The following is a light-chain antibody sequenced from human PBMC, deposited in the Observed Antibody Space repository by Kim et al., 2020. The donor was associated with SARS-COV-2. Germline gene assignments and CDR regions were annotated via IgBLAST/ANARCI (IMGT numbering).Light chain of an antibody. CDR2: VGSSEAY. CDR1: TEGSKYI. V-gene: IGLV4-60*03. CDR3: ETWDSDTQV. Sequence: WDRPTNRLGTEGSKYIMAWNQKQPGKAPRYLMKVGSSEAYNKGSGVPDHFSGSISGSDRNLSISNLQSEDEAEYFCETWDSDTQVFGGGTQLTVL. J-gene: IGLJ3*02.